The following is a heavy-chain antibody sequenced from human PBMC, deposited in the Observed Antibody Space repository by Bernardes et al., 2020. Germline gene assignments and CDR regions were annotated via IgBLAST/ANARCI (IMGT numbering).Heavy chain of an antibody. CDR3: AGGDYYDVTGYDYYYHGMDV. Sequence: SVKVSCKASGFTFSNSAVQWVRQAPGQRLEWIGWIVVGSGNTNYAQKFQERVTITRDMSTSTAYMELSSLRSEDTTVFYCAGGDYYDVTGYDYYYHGMDVWGQGTTVTVSS. J-gene: IGHJ6*02. CDR1: GFTFSNSA. V-gene: IGHV1-58*01. D-gene: IGHD3-22*01. CDR2: IVVGSGNT.